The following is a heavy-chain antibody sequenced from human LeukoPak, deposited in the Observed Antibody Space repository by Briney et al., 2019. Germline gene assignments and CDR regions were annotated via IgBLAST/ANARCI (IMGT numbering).Heavy chain of an antibody. CDR2: ISSSGTYI. Sequence: GGSLRLSCAASGFTFSSYSMNWVRQAPGKGLEWVSCISSSGTYIYYLDSVKGRFTVSRDNAKNSLYLQMNSLRAEDTAVYYCVRVRAPKYDSSGPYALYASEIWGQGTMVTVSS. D-gene: IGHD3-22*01. CDR1: GFTFSSYS. CDR3: VRVRAPKYDSSGPYALYASEI. J-gene: IGHJ3*02. V-gene: IGHV3-21*01.